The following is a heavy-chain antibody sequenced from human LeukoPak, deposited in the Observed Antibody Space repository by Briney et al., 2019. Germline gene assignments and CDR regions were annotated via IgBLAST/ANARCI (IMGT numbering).Heavy chain of an antibody. D-gene: IGHD5-12*01. CDR2: INAGNGNT. J-gene: IGHJ4*02. CDR1: GYTFTSFA. V-gene: IGHV1-3*01. CDR3: ARDGGYDGNEPREMDY. Sequence: ASVKVSCKASGYTFTSFALHWVRQAPGQRLEWMGWINAGNGNTKYSQKFQGRVTIFRDTSATTAYMVLSSLRSEDTAVYYCARDGGYDGNEPREMDYRGQGTLVTVPS.